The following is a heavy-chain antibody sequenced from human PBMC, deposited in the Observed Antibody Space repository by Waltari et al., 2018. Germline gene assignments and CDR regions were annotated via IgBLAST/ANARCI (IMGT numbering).Heavy chain of an antibody. V-gene: IGHV4-34*01. CDR3: ARGSARRITMIVVVSGFDY. J-gene: IGHJ4*02. CDR2: INHSGRT. Sequence: QVQLQQWGAGLLKPSETLSLTCAVYGGSFSGYYWSWIRQPPGKGLEWIGEINHSGRTNYNPSLKSRVTISVDTSKNQFSLKLSSVTAADTAVYYCARGSARRITMIVVVSGFDYWGQGTLVTVSS. D-gene: IGHD3-22*01. CDR1: GGSFSGYY.